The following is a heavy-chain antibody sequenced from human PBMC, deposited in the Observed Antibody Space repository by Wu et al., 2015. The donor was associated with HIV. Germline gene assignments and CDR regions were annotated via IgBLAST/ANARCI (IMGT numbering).Heavy chain of an antibody. CDR2: INPNSGDX. D-gene: IGHD3-22*01. CDR3: ARGPYIDYYDSPADYSYMDV. CDR1: GYTFTGHF. Sequence: QLVQSGAEMKKPGASVTVSCKASGYTFTGHFMHWVRQAPGQGLEWMGWINPNSGDXNYVQKFQGRVTMTRDTSISTVYMELSRLRSDDTAVYYCARGPYIDYYDSPADYSYMDVWGKGTTVTVSS. J-gene: IGHJ6*03. V-gene: IGHV1-2*02.